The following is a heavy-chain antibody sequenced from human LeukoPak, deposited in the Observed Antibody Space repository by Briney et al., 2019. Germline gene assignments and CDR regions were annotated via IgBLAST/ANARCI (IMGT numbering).Heavy chain of an antibody. CDR3: ASRYSGSWPFDY. J-gene: IGHJ4*02. CDR2: ISYDGSNK. CDR1: GFTFSSYA. D-gene: IGHD1-26*01. Sequence: GGSLRLSRAASGFTFSSYAMHWVRQAPGKGLEWVAVISYDGSNKYYADSVKGRFTISRDNSKNTLYLQMNSLRAEDTAVYYCASRYSGSWPFDYWGQGTLVTVSS. V-gene: IGHV3-30*04.